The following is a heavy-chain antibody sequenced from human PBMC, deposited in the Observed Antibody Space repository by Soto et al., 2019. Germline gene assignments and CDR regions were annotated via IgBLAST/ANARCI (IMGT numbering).Heavy chain of an antibody. Sequence: PSETLSLTCTVSGGSISSGGYYWSWIRQHPGKGLEWIGYIYYSGSTYYNPSLKSRVTISVDTSKNQFSLKLSSVTASDSALYYCARAVAALYYGMDVWGQGTMVTVSS. CDR3: ARAVAALYYGMDV. V-gene: IGHV4-31*03. J-gene: IGHJ6*02. CDR1: GGSISSGGYY. D-gene: IGHD6-6*01. CDR2: IYYSGST.